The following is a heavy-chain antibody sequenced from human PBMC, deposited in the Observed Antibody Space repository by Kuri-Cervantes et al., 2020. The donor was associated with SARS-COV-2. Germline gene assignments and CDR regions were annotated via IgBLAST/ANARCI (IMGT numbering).Heavy chain of an antibody. J-gene: IGHJ6*03. CDR1: GYSISSGYY. CDR3: ARDLPSDYTYYYYYMDV. CDR2: IYTSGST. Sequence: SETLSLTCAVSGYSISSGYYWGWIRQPPGKGLEWIGRIYTSGSTNYNPSLKSRVTMSVDTSKNQFSLKLSSVTAADTAVYYCARDLPSDYTYYYYYMDVWGKGTTVTVSS. V-gene: IGHV4-38-2*02. D-gene: IGHD4/OR15-4a*01.